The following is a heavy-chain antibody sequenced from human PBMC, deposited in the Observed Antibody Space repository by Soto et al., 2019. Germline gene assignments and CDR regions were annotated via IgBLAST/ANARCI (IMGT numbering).Heavy chain of an antibody. D-gene: IGHD3-22*01. Sequence: EVQLLESGGGLVQPGGSLRLSCAASGITISNYPMSWVRQAPGKGLDWVSGISGSGDRTYYADSAKGRCPISKVICENSLSLQLDSLGVEDTALYFCVKDDGGYPSTAPHWGQGALVTVS. J-gene: IGHJ4*02. CDR2: ISGSGDRT. CDR1: GITISNYP. CDR3: VKDDGGYPSTAPH. V-gene: IGHV3-23*01.